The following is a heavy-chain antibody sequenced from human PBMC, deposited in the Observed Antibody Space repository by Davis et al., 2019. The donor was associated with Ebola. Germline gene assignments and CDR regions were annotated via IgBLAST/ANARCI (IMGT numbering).Heavy chain of an antibody. J-gene: IGHJ4*02. Sequence: AASVKVSCKASGYSFNLYALQWVRQAPGQSLEWMGWISPHIGNTKYSQKFQDRVTITSDTSTTTTFMELTNLTSEDTATYYCARVKGFVAAMSHFDYWGQGALVIVSS. CDR3: ARVKGFVAAMSHFDY. D-gene: IGHD2-21*01. CDR1: GYSFNLYA. CDR2: ISPHIGNT. V-gene: IGHV1-3*01.